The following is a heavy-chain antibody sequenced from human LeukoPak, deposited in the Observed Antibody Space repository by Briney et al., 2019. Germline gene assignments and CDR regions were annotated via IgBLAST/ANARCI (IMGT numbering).Heavy chain of an antibody. CDR3: ARTNDYGDYVDY. CDR1: GGSISNSNYH. CDR2: IYYSGST. V-gene: IGHV4-61*05. D-gene: IGHD4-17*01. J-gene: IGHJ4*02. Sequence: SETLSLTCIVSGGSISNSNYHWGWIRQPPGKGLEWIGYIYYSGSTNYNPSLKSRVTISVDTSKNQFSLKLSSVTAADTAVYYCARTNDYGDYVDYWGQGTLVTVSS.